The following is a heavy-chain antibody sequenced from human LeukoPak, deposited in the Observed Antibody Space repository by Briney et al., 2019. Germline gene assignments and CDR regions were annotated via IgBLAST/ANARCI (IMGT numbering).Heavy chain of an antibody. Sequence: GSLRLSCAASEFIFSDYAMGWVRQAPGKGLEWVSTIDKTTYPTFYADSVKGRFTISRDNSKNTLYLQMNSLRTEDTAVYFCAKFEGATIPGWFNDYWGQGIPVTVSS. D-gene: IGHD6-19*01. CDR1: EFIFSDYA. CDR3: AKFEGATIPGWFNDY. V-gene: IGHV3-23*05. CDR2: IDKTTYPT. J-gene: IGHJ4*02.